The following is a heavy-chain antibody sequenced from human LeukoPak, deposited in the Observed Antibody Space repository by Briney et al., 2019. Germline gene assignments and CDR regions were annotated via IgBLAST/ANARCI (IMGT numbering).Heavy chain of an antibody. CDR3: AKDGSRGSKDFDY. J-gene: IGHJ4*02. Sequence: PGGSLRLSCAASGFTFSSYAMSWVRQAPGEGLEWVSAISGSGGSTYYADSVKGRFTISRDNSKNTLYLQRNSLRAEDTAVYYCAKDGSRGSKDFDYWGQGTLVTVSS. V-gene: IGHV3-23*01. CDR2: ISGSGGST. CDR1: GFTFSSYA. D-gene: IGHD2-2*01.